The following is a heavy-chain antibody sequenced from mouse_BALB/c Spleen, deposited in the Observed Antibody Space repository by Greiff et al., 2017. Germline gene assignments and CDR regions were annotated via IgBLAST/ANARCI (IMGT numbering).Heavy chain of an antibody. CDR1: GYSITSDYA. CDR3: ARYGYGFF. CDR2: ISYSGST. V-gene: IGHV3-2*02. D-gene: IGHD1-2*01. Sequence: EVKLMESGPGLVKPSQSLSLTCTVTGYSITSDYAWNWIRQFPGNKLEWMGYISYSGSTSYNPSLKSRISITRDTSKNQFFLQLNSVTTEDTATYYCARYGYGFFWGQGTLVTVSA. J-gene: IGHJ3*01.